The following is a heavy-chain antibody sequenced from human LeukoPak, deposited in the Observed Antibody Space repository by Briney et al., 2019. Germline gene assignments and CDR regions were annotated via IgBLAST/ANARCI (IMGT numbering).Heavy chain of an antibody. CDR2: IKQDESEK. CDR1: GVSFSTYW. J-gene: IGHJ4*02. V-gene: IGHV3-7*03. D-gene: IGHD6-13*01. Sequence: GGSLALSCAVSGVSFSTYWMSWVRQAPGTGQERVANIKQDESEKYYVDSVNSRFTISRDNTKNSLYLQMNSLRVENTAVYYCASGRQLGRWGQGKLVTVSS. CDR3: ASGRQLGR.